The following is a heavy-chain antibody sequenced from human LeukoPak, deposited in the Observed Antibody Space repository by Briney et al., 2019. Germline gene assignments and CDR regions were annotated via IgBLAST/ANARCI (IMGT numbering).Heavy chain of an antibody. V-gene: IGHV4-61*05. CDR3: ARPRGIAAAGTFWEFDP. CDR1: GGSISSSSYY. Sequence: PSETLSLTCTVSGGSISSSSYYWGWIRQPPGKGLEWIGYIYYSGSTNYNPSLKSRVTISVDTSKNQFSLKLSSVTAADTAVYYCARPRGIAAAGTFWEFDPWGQGTLVTVSS. D-gene: IGHD6-13*01. J-gene: IGHJ5*02. CDR2: IYYSGST.